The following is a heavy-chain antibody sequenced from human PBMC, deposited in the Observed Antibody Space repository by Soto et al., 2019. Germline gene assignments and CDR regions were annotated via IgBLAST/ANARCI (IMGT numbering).Heavy chain of an antibody. D-gene: IGHD6-19*01. Sequence: EVQLLESGGGLVQPGGSLRLSCAASGFTFSSYAMSWVRQAPGKGLEWVSAISGSGESTYYADSVKGRFTISRDNSKHTLYLQMNSLRAEETAVYYYAPGGIAVAGQYLWGQGSLVTVSS. CDR2: ISGSGEST. CDR3: APGGIAVAGQYL. CDR1: GFTFSSYA. V-gene: IGHV3-23*01. J-gene: IGHJ4*02.